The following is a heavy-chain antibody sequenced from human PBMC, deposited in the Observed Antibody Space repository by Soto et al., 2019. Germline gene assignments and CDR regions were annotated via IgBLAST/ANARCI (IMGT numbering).Heavy chain of an antibody. V-gene: IGHV3-48*02. J-gene: IGHJ4*02. Sequence: EVQLVESGGGLVQPGGSLRLSCAASGFTFSSYSMNWVRQAPGKGLEWVSYISSSSSTIYYADSVKGRFTISRDNAKNSLYLQMNSLRDEDTAVYYCARAANYYDSSGYLTSYFDYWGQGTLVTVSS. CDR1: GFTFSSYS. CDR2: ISSSSSTI. CDR3: ARAANYYDSSGYLTSYFDY. D-gene: IGHD3-22*01.